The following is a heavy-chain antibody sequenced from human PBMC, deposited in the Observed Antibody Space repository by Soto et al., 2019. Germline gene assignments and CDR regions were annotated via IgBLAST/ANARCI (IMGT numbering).Heavy chain of an antibody. CDR3: AKDRSMDTRDWLDP. Sequence: GGSLRLSCAASGFTFSSYAMSWVRQAPGKGLEWVSAISGSGGSTYYTDSVKGRFTISRDNFRNTLYLQMNSLRADDTALYYCAKDRSMDTRDWLDPWGQGTLVTVSS. CDR2: ISGSGGST. V-gene: IGHV3-23*01. CDR1: GFTFSSYA. D-gene: IGHD5-18*01. J-gene: IGHJ5*02.